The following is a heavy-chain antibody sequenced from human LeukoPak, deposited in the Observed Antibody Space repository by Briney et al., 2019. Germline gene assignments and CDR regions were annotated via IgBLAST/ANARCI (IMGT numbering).Heavy chain of an antibody. Sequence: GGSLRLSCAASGFTFSSYGMHWVRQAPGKWLEWVAFIRYDGSNKYYADSVKGRFTISRDNSKNTLYLQMNSLRAEDTAVYYCRYYDSSGYYYGYAFDIWGQGTMVTVSS. D-gene: IGHD3-22*01. CDR1: GFTFSSYG. J-gene: IGHJ3*02. CDR3: RYYDSSGYYYGYAFDI. CDR2: IRYDGSNK. V-gene: IGHV3-30*02.